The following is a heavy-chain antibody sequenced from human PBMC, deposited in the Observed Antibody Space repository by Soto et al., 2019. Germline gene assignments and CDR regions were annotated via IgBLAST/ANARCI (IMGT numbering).Heavy chain of an antibody. CDR3: TRHGGGAAADRPLDY. CDR2: IYYSGST. V-gene: IGHV4-39*01. J-gene: IGHJ4*02. D-gene: IGHD6-13*01. CDR1: GASIRSTSYY. Sequence: SETLSLTCSVSGASIRSTSYYWGWIRQPPGKGLEWIGSIYYSGSTHYSPSLKSRIIMSIDTSTNQFSLKLTSVTAADTAVYYCTRHGGGAAADRPLDYWGQGTLVTVSS.